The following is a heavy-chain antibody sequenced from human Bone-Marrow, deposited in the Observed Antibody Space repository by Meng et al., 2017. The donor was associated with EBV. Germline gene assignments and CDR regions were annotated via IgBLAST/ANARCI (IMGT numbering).Heavy chain of an antibody. CDR1: GGTFSSYA. V-gene: IGHV1-69*06. Sequence: QVQLAQSGAGVKKLGSSVKVSCKASGGTFSSYAISWVGHAPGQGLEWMGGIIPIFGTANYAQKFQGRVTITADKSTSTAYMELSSLRSEDTAVYYCARDTHDYGDLTFFDYWGQGTLVTVSS. J-gene: IGHJ4*02. CDR3: ARDTHDYGDLTFFDY. D-gene: IGHD4-17*01. CDR2: IIPIFGTA.